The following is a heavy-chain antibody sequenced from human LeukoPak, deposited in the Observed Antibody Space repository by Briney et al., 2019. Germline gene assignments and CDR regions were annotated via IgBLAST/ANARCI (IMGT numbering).Heavy chain of an antibody. CDR2: ISGSGGST. CDR3: AKPLPTTVVTRNYFDY. V-gene: IGHV3-23*01. CDR1: GFTFSSYA. D-gene: IGHD4-23*01. Sequence: GGSLRLSCAASGFTFSSYAMSWVRQAPGKGLEWVSAISGSGGSTYYADSVKGRFTISRDNSKNTLYLQMNSLRAEDTAVYYCAKPLPTTVVTRNYFDYWGQGTLVTVSS. J-gene: IGHJ4*02.